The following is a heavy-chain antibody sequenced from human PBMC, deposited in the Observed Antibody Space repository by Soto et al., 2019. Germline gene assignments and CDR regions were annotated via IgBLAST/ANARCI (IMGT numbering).Heavy chain of an antibody. V-gene: IGHV4-34*01. CDR1: GGSFSGYY. CDR2: INHSGST. D-gene: IGHD3-3*01. J-gene: IGHJ5*02. CDR3: AGGFRGRFLEWLSFWFDP. Sequence: SETLSLTCAVYGGSFSGYYWSWIRQPPGKGLEWIGEINHSGSTNYNPSLKSRVTISVDTSKNQFSLKLSSVTAADTAVYYCAGGFRGRFLEWLSFWFDPWGQGTLVTVSS.